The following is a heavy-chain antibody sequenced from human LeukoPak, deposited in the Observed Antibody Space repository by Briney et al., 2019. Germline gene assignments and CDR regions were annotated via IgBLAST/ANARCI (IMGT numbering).Heavy chain of an antibody. J-gene: IGHJ4*02. Sequence: ASVKVSCKASVHTFTSYGSRWVRQAPGQGLEWMGWISAYNGNTNYAQKLQGRVTMTTDTSTSTAYMELRSLRSDDTAVYYCARAIYGGNSGGHYWSQGTLVTVSS. CDR1: VHTFTSYG. CDR3: ARAIYGGNSGGHY. D-gene: IGHD4-23*01. V-gene: IGHV1-18*01. CDR2: ISAYNGNT.